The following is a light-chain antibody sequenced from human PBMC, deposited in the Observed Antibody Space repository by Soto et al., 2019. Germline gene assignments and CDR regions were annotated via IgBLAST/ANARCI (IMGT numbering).Light chain of an antibody. V-gene: IGKV3-15*01. CDR1: QSVNSN. J-gene: IGKJ1*01. CDR2: GTS. Sequence: EIVIKQSLANLSLSPEERATLSRRASQSVNSNLAWYQKKAGQAPRLIIYGTSTRAAGIPARFSVILSWTDITLTISSLQFEDFAVYYCQQYNNWPRTFVQGTKLDNK. CDR3: QQYNNWPRT.